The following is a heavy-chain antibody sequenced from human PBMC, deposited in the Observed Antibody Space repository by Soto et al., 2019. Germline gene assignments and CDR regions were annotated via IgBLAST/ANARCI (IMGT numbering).Heavy chain of an antibody. J-gene: IGHJ4*02. Sequence: PSETLSLTCTLCRGSLRRYSWRWIRQPPGKGLAWIGHVYSTGATRSNPSLRSRVTITGDTSKHQFFWKLTSVSSPDTTASYCARGGNIPMAKALLAYWGQGTLVTVSS. CDR1: RGSLRRYS. D-gene: IGHD1-26*01. CDR3: ARGGNIPMAKALLAY. V-gene: IGHV4-59*01. CDR2: VYSTGAT.